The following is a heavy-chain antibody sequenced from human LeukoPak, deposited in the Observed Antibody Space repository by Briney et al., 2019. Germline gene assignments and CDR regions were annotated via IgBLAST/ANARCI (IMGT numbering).Heavy chain of an antibody. CDR2: ISGSGGST. D-gene: IGHD3-9*01. CDR3: ARVRYFDWLDGMDV. J-gene: IGHJ6*02. Sequence: PGGSLRLSCAASGFTFSSYAMSWVRQAPGKGLEWVSAISGSGGSTYYADSVKGRFTISRDNSKNTLYLQMNSLRAEDTAVYYCARVRYFDWLDGMDVWGQGTTVTVSS. CDR1: GFTFSSYA. V-gene: IGHV3-23*01.